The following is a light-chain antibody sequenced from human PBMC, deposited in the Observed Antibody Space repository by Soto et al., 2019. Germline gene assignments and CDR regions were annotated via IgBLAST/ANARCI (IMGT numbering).Light chain of an antibody. J-gene: IGLJ2*01. Sequence: QSALTQPASVSGSPGQSITISCTGTSSDVGGYNYVSWYQQHPGKAPKLMIYDVSNRPSGVSNRFSCSKSGNTACLTISGLQAEDEADYYCSSYTSSSTGGVFGGGTKLTVL. V-gene: IGLV2-14*01. CDR1: SSDVGGYNY. CDR3: SSYTSSSTGGV. CDR2: DVS.